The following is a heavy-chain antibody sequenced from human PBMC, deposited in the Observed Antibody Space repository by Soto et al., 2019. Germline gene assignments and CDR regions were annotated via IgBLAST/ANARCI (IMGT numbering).Heavy chain of an antibody. J-gene: IGHJ4*02. CDR2: INAGNGNT. D-gene: IGHD2-15*01. Sequence: ASVKVSCRASAYTFTSYATHWVRQAPRQRLEWMGWINAGNGNTKYSQKFQGRVTITRDTSASTAYMELSSLRSEDTAVYYCAMGYCSGGSCYPLFDYWGQGTLVTVSS. CDR3: AMGYCSGGSCYPLFDY. CDR1: AYTFTSYA. V-gene: IGHV1-3*01.